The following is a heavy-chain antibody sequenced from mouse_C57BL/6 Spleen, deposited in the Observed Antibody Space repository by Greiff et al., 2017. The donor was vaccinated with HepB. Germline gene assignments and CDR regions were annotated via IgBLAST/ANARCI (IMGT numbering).Heavy chain of an antibody. CDR2: IDPSDSYT. J-gene: IGHJ4*01. CDR3: ARLGLRREYAMDY. Sequence: QVQLQQPGAELVRPGPSVKLSCKASGYTFTSYWMHWVKQRPGQGLEWIGVIDPSDSYTNYNQKFKGKATLTVDTSSSTAYMQLSSLTSEDSAVYYCARLGLRREYAMDYWGQGTSVTVSS. D-gene: IGHD2-4*01. CDR1: GYTFTSYW. V-gene: IGHV1-59*01.